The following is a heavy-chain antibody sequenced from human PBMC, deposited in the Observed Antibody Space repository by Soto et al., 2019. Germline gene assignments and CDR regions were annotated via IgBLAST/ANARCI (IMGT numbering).Heavy chain of an antibody. CDR1: GNTFSNYY. J-gene: IGHJ4*02. D-gene: IGHD2-21*02. CDR2: INPSGGHT. CDR3: ARGGHVVVVTAAFDY. Sequence: QVQLVQSGAEVKKPGASVKVSCKASGNTFSNYYIHWVRQAPGQGLEWMGTINPSGGHTTYAQKFRGRVTMTRDSSTSTLYMELTSLRFEDTAVYYCARGGHVVVVTAAFDYWGQGTLVTVSS. V-gene: IGHV1-46*03.